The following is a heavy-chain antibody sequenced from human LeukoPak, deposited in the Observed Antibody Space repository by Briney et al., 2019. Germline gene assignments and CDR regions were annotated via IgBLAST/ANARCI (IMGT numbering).Heavy chain of an antibody. CDR2: IYYSGST. V-gene: IGHV4-39*07. Sequence: PSETLSLTCAVSVGSISSNSYYWGWIRLRPGKGLEWLGSIYYSGSTNYNRSLTRRVTMSVETSKNQFSLKLSSVTAADTAVYYCARALGCYYGSGSYYNVEYFDYWGQGTLVTVSS. CDR1: VGSISSNSYY. CDR3: ARALGCYYGSGSYYNVEYFDY. D-gene: IGHD3-10*01. J-gene: IGHJ4*02.